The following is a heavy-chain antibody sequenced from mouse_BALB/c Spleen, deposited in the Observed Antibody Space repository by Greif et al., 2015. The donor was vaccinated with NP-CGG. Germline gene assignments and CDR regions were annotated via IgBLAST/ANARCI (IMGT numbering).Heavy chain of an antibody. CDR3: ARKGIYYDYFDY. Sequence: QVHVKQSGPGLVQPSQSLSITCTVSGFSLTSYGVHWVRQSPGKGLEWLGVIWSGGSTDYNAAFISRLSISKDNSKSQVFFKMNSLQADDTAIYYCARKGIYYDYFDYWGQGTTLTVSS. CDR2: IWSGGST. J-gene: IGHJ2*01. D-gene: IGHD2-4*01. V-gene: IGHV2-4-1*01. CDR1: GFSLTSYG.